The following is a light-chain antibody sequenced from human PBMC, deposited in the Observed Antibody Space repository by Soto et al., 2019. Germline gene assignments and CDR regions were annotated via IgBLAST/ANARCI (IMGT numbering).Light chain of an antibody. Sequence: EVRMKQSPATLSVSPGERATLSCRASQTVSRNLAWYQQRPGQAPRLLIYDISNRATGVPVRFSGSGSGTEFTLTISGLQSEDFGVYLCQQYNNRPPITFGQRTLLEIK. CDR1: QTVSRN. CDR2: DIS. J-gene: IGKJ5*01. V-gene: IGKV3-15*01. CDR3: QQYNNRPPIT.